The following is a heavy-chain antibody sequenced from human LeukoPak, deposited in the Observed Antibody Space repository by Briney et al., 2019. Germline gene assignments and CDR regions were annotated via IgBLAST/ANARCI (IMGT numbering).Heavy chain of an antibody. D-gene: IGHD2-8*01. CDR2: ISYDGSNK. CDR3: ARDDCTNGVCSYYFDY. CDR1: GFTFSSYA. Sequence: GGSLRLSCAASGFTFSSYAMHWVRQAPGKGLEWAAVISYDGSNKYYADSVKGRFTISRDNSKNTLYLQMNSLRAEDTAVYYCARDDCTNGVCSYYFDYWGQGTLVTVS. J-gene: IGHJ4*02. V-gene: IGHV3-30*01.